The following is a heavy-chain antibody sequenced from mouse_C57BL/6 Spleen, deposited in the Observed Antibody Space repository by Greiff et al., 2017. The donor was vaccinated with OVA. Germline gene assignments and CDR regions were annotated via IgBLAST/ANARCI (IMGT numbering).Heavy chain of an antibody. J-gene: IGHJ2*01. CDR3: ARGNGNLYFDY. CDR1: GYTFTSYG. Sequence: VHLVESGAELARPGASVTLSCKASGYTFTSYGISWVKQRTGQGLEWIGEIYPRSGNTYYNEKFKGKATLTADKSSSTAYMELRSLTSEDSAVYFCARGNGNLYFDYWGQGTTLTVSS. V-gene: IGHV1-81*01. CDR2: IYPRSGNT. D-gene: IGHD2-1*01.